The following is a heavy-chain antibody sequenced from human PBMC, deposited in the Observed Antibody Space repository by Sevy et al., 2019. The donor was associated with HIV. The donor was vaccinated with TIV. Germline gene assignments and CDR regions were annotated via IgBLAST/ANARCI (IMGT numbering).Heavy chain of an antibody. Sequence: GGSLRLSCVASGFTFGTYGMDWVRQAPGKGLEWVAVIWYDGSNKYYGDSVKGRFTISRDNSKITLYLQMNSLRAEDTAVYYCARGSLYSSGWSESLDYWGQGTLVTVSS. V-gene: IGHV3-33*01. CDR3: ARGSLYSSGWSESLDY. J-gene: IGHJ4*02. CDR2: IWYDGSNK. D-gene: IGHD6-19*01. CDR1: GFTFGTYG.